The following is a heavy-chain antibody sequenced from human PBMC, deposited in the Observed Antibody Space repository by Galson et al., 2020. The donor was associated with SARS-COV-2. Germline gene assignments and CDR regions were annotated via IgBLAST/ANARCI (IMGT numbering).Heavy chain of an antibody. CDR1: GGSVSSGSYY. D-gene: IGHD3-22*01. CDR2: IYYSGST. J-gene: IGHJ4*02. V-gene: IGHV4-61*01. Sequence: LETLSLTCTVSGGSVSSGSYYWSWIRQPPGKGLEWIGYIYYSGSTNYNPSLKSRVTISVDTSKNQFSLKLSSVTAADTAVYYCARDIYYYGSSGYYSNFGYFDYWGQGTLVTVSS. CDR3: ARDIYYYGSSGYYSNFGYFDY.